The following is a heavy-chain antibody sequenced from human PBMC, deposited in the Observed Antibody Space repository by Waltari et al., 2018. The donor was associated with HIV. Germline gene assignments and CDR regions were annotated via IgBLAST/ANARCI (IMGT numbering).Heavy chain of an antibody. Sequence: EVPLVESGGGLVQPGGSLRLSCAASGFTFSSYWMHWVRQAPGKGLVGVSSINSEGRRTSYADSVKGRFTIPRDNAKNTLYLQMNSLRGEDTAVYYCARGDGYAYPNWGQGTLVTVSS. V-gene: IGHV3-74*01. J-gene: IGHJ4*02. CDR2: INSEGRRT. D-gene: IGHD5-12*01. CDR1: GFTFSSYW. CDR3: ARGDGYAYPN.